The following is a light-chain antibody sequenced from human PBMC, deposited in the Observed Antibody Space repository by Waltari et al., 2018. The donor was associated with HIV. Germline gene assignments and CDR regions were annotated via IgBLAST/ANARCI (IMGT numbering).Light chain of an antibody. CDR2: YDN. CDR3: AAWDDTPNGFV. Sequence: QSVLTQPPSVSEAPRQRVTISCSGTNSNTRNNAVHWYQQLPGKAPKLLIYYDNLLSSGVSDRFSGSKSGASASLAISGLQSEDEADYYCAAWDDTPNGFVFGSGTRVTVL. V-gene: IGLV1-36*01. CDR1: NSNTRNNA. J-gene: IGLJ1*01.